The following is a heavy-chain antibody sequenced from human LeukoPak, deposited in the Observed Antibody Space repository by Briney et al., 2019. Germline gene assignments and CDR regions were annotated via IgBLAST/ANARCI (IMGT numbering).Heavy chain of an antibody. CDR3: AELGITMIGGV. V-gene: IGHV3-23*01. Sequence: GGTLRLSCAASGFTFSSYGMSRVRQAPGKGLEWVSAISGSGGSTYYADSVKGRFTISRDNAKNSLYLQMNSLRAEDTAVYYCAELGITMIGGVWGKGTTVTISS. J-gene: IGHJ6*04. CDR1: GFTFSSYG. CDR2: ISGSGGST. D-gene: IGHD3-10*02.